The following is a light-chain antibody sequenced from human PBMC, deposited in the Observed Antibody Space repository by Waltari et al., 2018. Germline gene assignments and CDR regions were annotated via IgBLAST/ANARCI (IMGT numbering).Light chain of an antibody. CDR3: CSYAGSFTLV. CDR2: EDS. CDR1: RSDVGSYNL. V-gene: IGLV2-23*01. J-gene: IGLJ2*01. Sequence: QSALTQPASVSGSPGQSITIPCTGTRSDVGSYNLVSWYQEHPGKAPKLMLYEDSKRASGGSNRFSGSKSGNTASLTISGLQAEDEADYYCCSYAGSFTLVFGGGTKLTVL.